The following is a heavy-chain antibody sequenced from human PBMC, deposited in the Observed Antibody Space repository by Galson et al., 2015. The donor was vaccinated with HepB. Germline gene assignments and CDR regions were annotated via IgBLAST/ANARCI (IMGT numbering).Heavy chain of an antibody. Sequence: SLRLSCAASGFAFNTYAMSWVRQAPGKGLEWVSSITGSGANTYYTDSVKGRFTISRDNSRTTLYLQMNSLRVEDTALYYCAKDRGDYGTGWFDPWGQGTQVSVSP. V-gene: IGHV3-23*01. CDR3: AKDRGDYGTGWFDP. D-gene: IGHD4-17*01. CDR2: ITGSGANT. CDR1: GFAFNTYA. J-gene: IGHJ5*02.